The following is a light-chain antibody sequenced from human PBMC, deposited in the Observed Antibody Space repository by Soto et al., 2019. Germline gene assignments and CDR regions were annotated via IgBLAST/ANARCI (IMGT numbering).Light chain of an antibody. Sequence: EVVLTQSPATLSLSPGERATLSCRTSQSVDVYVAWYQQKPGQAPRLLIYDASNRATGIPARFSGSVSGTDFALTISDLGPEDFALYYCQQRKIWPPLTFGGGTRVDIK. CDR2: DAS. J-gene: IGKJ4*01. CDR3: QQRKIWPPLT. CDR1: QSVDVY. V-gene: IGKV3-11*01.